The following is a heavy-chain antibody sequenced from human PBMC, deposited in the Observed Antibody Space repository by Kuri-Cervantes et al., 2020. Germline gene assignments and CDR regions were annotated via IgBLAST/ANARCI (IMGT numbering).Heavy chain of an antibody. J-gene: IGHJ6*03. D-gene: IGHD3-10*01. CDR3: ARDLDRELFDYMDV. V-gene: IGHV3-21*01. CDR2: ISSSSSYI. Sequence: GESLKISCAASGFTFSSHSMNWVRQAPGKGLEWVSSISSSSSYIYYADSVKGRFTISRDNAKNSLYLQMNSLRAEDTAVYYCARDLDRELFDYMDVWGKGTTVTVSS. CDR1: GFTFSSHS.